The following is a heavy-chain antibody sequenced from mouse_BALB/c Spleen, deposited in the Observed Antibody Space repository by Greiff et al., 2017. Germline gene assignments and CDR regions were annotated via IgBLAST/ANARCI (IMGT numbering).Heavy chain of an antibody. V-gene: IGHV5-17*02. CDR1: GFTFSSFG. CDR2: ISSGSSTI. D-gene: IGHD1-1*02. Sequence: EVKLMESGGGLVQPGGSRKLSCAASGFTFSSFGMHWVRQAPEKGLEWVAYISSGSSTIYYADTVKGRFTISRDNPKNTLFLQMTSLRSEDTAMYYCAREGSYDYFDYWGQGTTLTVSS. CDR3: AREGSYDYFDY. J-gene: IGHJ2*01.